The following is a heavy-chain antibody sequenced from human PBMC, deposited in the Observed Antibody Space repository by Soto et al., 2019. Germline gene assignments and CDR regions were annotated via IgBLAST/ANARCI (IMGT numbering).Heavy chain of an antibody. D-gene: IGHD4-17*01. Sequence: GGSLRLSCAASGFTFSSYAMSWVRQAPGKGLEWVSAISGSGGSTYYADSVKGRFTISRDNSKNTLYLQMNSLRAEDTAVYYCAKDLLRATWSTVTYYYYGMDVWGQGTTVTVSS. V-gene: IGHV3-23*01. CDR1: GFTFSSYA. CDR3: AKDLLRATWSTVTYYYYGMDV. J-gene: IGHJ6*02. CDR2: ISGSGGST.